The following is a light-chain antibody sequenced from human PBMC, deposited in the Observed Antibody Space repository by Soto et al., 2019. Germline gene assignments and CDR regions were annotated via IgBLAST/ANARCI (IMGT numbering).Light chain of an antibody. CDR1: QSISNY. V-gene: IGKV1-39*01. J-gene: IGKJ4*01. CDR2: AAS. Sequence: DIQMTQSPSSLSASIGVRVIITCRTSQSISNYLNWYQHKPGKAPKVLISAASNLQSGVPSRFSGSGSGTVFTLTISSLQPEDFATYFCQQSYTLSPLTFGGGTRWIS. CDR3: QQSYTLSPLT.